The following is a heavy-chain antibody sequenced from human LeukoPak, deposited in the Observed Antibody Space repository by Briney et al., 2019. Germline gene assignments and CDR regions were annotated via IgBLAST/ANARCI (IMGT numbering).Heavy chain of an antibody. D-gene: IGHD2-2*01. Sequence: PSETLSLTCTVSGGSISSYYWSWIRQPPGKGLEWIGYIYYSGSTNYNPSLKSRVTISVDTSKNQFSLKLSSVTAADTAVYYCARDSSTNDIPWGNWFDPWGQGTLVTVSS. CDR2: IYYSGST. J-gene: IGHJ5*02. CDR3: ARDSSTNDIPWGNWFDP. V-gene: IGHV4-59*01. CDR1: GGSISSYY.